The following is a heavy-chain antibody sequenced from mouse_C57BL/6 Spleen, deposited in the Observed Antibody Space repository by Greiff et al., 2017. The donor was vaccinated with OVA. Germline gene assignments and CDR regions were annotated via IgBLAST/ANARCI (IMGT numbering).Heavy chain of an antibody. J-gene: IGHJ4*01. CDR2: INPNNGGT. CDR1: GYTFTDYN. CDR3: ARRGTTVVADYAMDY. V-gene: IGHV1-18*01. Sequence: VQLKQSGPELVKPGASVKIPCKASGYTFTDYNMDWVKQSHGKSLEWIGDINPNNGGTIYNQKFKGKATLTVDKSSSTAYMELRSLTSEDTAVYYCARRGTTVVADYAMDYWGQGTSVTVSS. D-gene: IGHD1-1*01.